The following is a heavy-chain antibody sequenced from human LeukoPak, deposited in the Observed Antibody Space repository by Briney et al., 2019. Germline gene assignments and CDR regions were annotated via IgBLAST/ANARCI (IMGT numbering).Heavy chain of an antibody. CDR3: ARENVVGAIFDY. J-gene: IGHJ4*02. CDR2: IYYSGST. D-gene: IGHD1-26*01. V-gene: IGHV4-59*01. CDR1: GGSISSYY. Sequence: SETLSLTCTVSGGSISSYYWSWIRQPPGKGLEWIGYIYYSGSTNYNPSLKSRVTISVDTSKNQFSLKLSSVTAVDTAVYYCARENVVGAIFDYWGQGTLVTVSS.